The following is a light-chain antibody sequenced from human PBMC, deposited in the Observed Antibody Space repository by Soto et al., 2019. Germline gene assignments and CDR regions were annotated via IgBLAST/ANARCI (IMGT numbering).Light chain of an antibody. CDR1: SGSVSPSYF. Sequence: QTVVTQEPSISVSPGGTVTLTCGLNSGSVSPSYFPSWYQQTPGQAPRTLIYTTNTRSSGVPDRFSGSILGNRAALTITGAQADDESDYYCVLYVGSGTWVFGGGTQLTVL. V-gene: IGLV8-61*01. J-gene: IGLJ3*02. CDR2: TTN. CDR3: VLYVGSGTWV.